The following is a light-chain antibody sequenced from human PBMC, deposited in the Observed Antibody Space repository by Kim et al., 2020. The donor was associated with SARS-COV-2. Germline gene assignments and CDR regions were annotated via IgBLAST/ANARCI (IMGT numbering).Light chain of an antibody. J-gene: IGKJ5*01. Sequence: DIQMTQSPSSLSASVGDRVTITCRASQGISNYLAWYQKKSGKVPKLLIYGASTLQSGVPSRFSGSGSGTDFTLTISRLQAEDVSTYNSQKYNRAPFTFGQGTRLEIK. CDR3: QKYNRAPFT. CDR2: GAS. CDR1: QGISNY. V-gene: IGKV1-27*01.